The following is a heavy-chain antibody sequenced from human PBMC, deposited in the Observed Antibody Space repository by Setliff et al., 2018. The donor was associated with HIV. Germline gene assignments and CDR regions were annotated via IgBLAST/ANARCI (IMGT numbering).Heavy chain of an antibody. J-gene: IGHJ3*02. D-gene: IGHD3-3*01. V-gene: IGHV4-38-2*01. CDR3: AGGMYNFWSGYPNDAFDI. CDR2: THHSGST. Sequence: PSETLSLTCAVSASSISSDYCWGWIRQPPGKGLEWIGSTHHSGSTYYNPSLNSRVTISVDTSKNQFSLKLSSVTAADTAVYYCAGGMYNFWSGYPNDAFDIWGQGTMVTVSS. CDR1: ASSISSDYC.